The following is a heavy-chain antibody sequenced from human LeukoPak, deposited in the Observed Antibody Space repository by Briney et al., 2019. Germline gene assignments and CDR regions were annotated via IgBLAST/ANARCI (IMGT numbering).Heavy chain of an antibody. J-gene: IGHJ3*02. D-gene: IGHD2-15*01. CDR3: AKSFWVSGGAFDI. CDR2: ISGSGGYT. CDR1: GFTFSSYA. Sequence: GGSLRLSCAASGFTFSSYAMSWVRQAPGKGLEWVSAISGSGGYTYYTDSVKGRFTISRDNSKNTLYLQIDSLRAEDTAVYYCAKSFWVSGGAFDIWGQGTMVTVSS. V-gene: IGHV3-23*01.